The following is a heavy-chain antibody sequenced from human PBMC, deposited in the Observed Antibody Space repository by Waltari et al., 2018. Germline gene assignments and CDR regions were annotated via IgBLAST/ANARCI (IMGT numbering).Heavy chain of an antibody. CDR3: ARLGGDSSGWPFDY. CDR1: GGYTSSSSYY. V-gene: IGHV4-39*01. Sequence: QLQLQVSGPGLVKRSETLSLTCTVSGGYTSSSSYYWAWTRRPPGKGLEWIGSIYYSGSTYYNPSLKSRVTISVDTSKNQFSLKLSSVTAADTAVYYCARLGGDSSGWPFDYWGQGTLVTVSS. J-gene: IGHJ4*02. CDR2: IYYSGST. D-gene: IGHD6-19*01.